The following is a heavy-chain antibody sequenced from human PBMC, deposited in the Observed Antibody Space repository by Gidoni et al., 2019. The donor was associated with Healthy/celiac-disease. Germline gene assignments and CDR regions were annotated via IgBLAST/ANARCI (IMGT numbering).Heavy chain of an antibody. V-gene: IGHV3-23*01. Sequence: EVQLLESGGGLVQPGGSLRLSCAASGFTFSSYAMSWVRQAPGKGLEWVSAISGSGGSTYYADSVKGRFTISRDNSKNTLYLQMNSLRAEDTAVYYCAKYPSGWYYYYYYYGMDVWGQGTTVTVSS. CDR3: AKYPSGWYYYYYYYGMDV. D-gene: IGHD6-19*01. CDR2: ISGSGGST. CDR1: GFTFSSYA. J-gene: IGHJ6*02.